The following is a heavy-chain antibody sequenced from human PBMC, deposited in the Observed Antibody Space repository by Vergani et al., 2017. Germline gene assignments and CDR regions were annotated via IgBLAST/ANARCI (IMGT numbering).Heavy chain of an antibody. CDR3: ARDLLLTPVLDY. D-gene: IGHD4-23*01. J-gene: IGHJ4*02. V-gene: IGHV4-39*02. Sequence: QLQLQESGPGLVKPSETLSLTCTVSGGSISSSSYYWGWIRQPPGKGLEWIGSIYYSGSTYYNPSLKSRVTISVDTSKNQFSLKLSSVTAADTAVYYCARDLLLTPVLDYWGQGTLVTVSS. CDR2: IYYSGST. CDR1: GGSISSSSYY.